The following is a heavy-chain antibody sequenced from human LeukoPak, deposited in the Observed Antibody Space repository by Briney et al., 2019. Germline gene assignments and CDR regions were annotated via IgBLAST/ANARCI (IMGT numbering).Heavy chain of an antibody. CDR3: AGTSTYYDILTGYHFDY. CDR1: GGSFSGYY. CDR2: INHSGST. Sequence: PSETLSLTCAVYGGSFSGYYWSWIRQPLGKGLEWIGEINHSGSTNYNPSLKSRVTISVDTSKNQFSLKLSSVTAADTAVYYCAGTSTYYDILTGYHFDYWGQGTLVTVSS. D-gene: IGHD3-9*01. J-gene: IGHJ4*02. V-gene: IGHV4-34*01.